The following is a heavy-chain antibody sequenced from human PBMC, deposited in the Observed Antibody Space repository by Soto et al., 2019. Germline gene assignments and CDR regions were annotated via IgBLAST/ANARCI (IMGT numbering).Heavy chain of an antibody. D-gene: IGHD3-22*01. J-gene: IGHJ4*02. Sequence: QLRLKESGPGLVKPSETLSLTCTVSGGSISSSNYYWGWIRQPPGKGLEWIASIYYTGSPYNNPSLRSRVTMSVDTSQNQFSLKLTSVTAADTAVYYCARLLHDSSGYYYFDYWGQGTLVTVST. CDR3: ARLLHDSSGYYYFDY. CDR1: GGSISSSNYY. V-gene: IGHV4-39*01. CDR2: IYYTGSP.